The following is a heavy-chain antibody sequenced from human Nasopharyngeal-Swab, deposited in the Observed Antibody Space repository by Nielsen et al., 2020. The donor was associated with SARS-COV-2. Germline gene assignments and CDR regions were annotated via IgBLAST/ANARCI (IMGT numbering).Heavy chain of an antibody. CDR1: GYTFTSYG. Sequence: ASVKVSCKASGYTFTSYGISWVRQAPGQGLEWMGWISAYNGNTNYAQKPQGRVTMTTDTSTSTAYMELRSLRSDDTAVYYCARDGGYSYGYGSNYADYWGQGTLVTVSS. CDR2: ISAYNGNT. J-gene: IGHJ4*02. V-gene: IGHV1-18*04. D-gene: IGHD5-18*01. CDR3: ARDGGYSYGYGSNYADY.